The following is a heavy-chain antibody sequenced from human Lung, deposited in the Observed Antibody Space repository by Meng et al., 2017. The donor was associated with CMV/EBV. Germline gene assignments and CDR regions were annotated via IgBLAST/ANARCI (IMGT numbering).Heavy chain of an antibody. CDR2: ISSSGSTK. CDR3: ARSLFDSNDPFDY. J-gene: IGHJ4*02. Sequence: SXAASGFTFSSYTMNWVRQAPGKGLEWVSYISSSGSTKYYAGSLRGRFTVSRDNAKNSLFLQMNSLRADDTAVYYCARSLFDSNDPFDYWGQGTVVXVSS. V-gene: IGHV3-48*04. CDR1: GFTFSSYT. D-gene: IGHD3-22*01.